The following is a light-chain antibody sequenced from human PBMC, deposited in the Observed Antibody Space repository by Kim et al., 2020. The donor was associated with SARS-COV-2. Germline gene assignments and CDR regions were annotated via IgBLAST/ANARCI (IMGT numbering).Light chain of an antibody. V-gene: IGKV1-39*01. CDR2: TAS. Sequence: ASVGDRVTITCRASQYITDYVSWDQQQPGKAPNLLLSTASNLQTGVPERFSGSGSGTDFTLTISSLQPEDLGTYYCQQTFNIPITFGQGTRLEIK. CDR3: QQTFNIPIT. J-gene: IGKJ5*01. CDR1: QYITDY.